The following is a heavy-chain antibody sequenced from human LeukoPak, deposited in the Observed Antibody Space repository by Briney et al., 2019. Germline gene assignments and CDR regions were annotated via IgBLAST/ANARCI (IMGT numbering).Heavy chain of an antibody. J-gene: IGHJ4*02. D-gene: IGHD2-8*02. V-gene: IGHV5-10-1*01. CDR3: ARDGGGVSSWVSH. CDR2: IDPGDSFT. CDR1: RYSFSRCW. Sequence: VESLKLSCKDSRYSFSRCWISWLRQMPGKALEYMGRIDPGDSFTKYRPSLEGRVTISADKSLSTVYLQWSSLKASDTAIYYCARDGGGVSSWVSHWGQGTLVTVSS.